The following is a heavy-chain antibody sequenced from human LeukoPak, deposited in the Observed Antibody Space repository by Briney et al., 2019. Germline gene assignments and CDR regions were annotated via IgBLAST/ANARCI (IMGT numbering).Heavy chain of an antibody. V-gene: IGHV1-18*01. J-gene: IGHJ4*02. Sequence: ASVKVSCKASGYTFTSYGISWVRQTPGQGLEWMGWISAYNGNTNYAQKLQGRVTMTTDTSTSTAYMELRSLRSDDTAVYYCARAHNRYCSSTSCYDQVMFDYWGQGTLVTVSS. CDR1: GYTFTSYG. CDR2: ISAYNGNT. CDR3: ARAHNRYCSSTSCYDQVMFDY. D-gene: IGHD2-2*01.